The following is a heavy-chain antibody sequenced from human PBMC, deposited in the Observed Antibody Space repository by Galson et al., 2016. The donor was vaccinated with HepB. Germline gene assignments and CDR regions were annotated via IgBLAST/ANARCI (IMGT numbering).Heavy chain of an antibody. J-gene: IGHJ4*02. Sequence: SLRLSCAASGFIFSDYYMNWIRQAPGKGLEWVSYISSSSVYIKYADSVQGRFTISRDNAKNSLYLQMNNLTAEDTAVYYCARDRSIFGVVVGDYYFDSWGQGIPVTVSS. D-gene: IGHD3-3*01. CDR3: ARDRSIFGVVVGDYYFDS. CDR2: ISSSSVYI. CDR1: GFIFSDYY. V-gene: IGHV3-11*06.